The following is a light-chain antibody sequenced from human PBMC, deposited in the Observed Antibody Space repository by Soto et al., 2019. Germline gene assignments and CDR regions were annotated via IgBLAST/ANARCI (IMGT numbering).Light chain of an antibody. Sequence: QSVLTQPPSFSAAPGQKVTISCSGSSSNIGNNYVSWYQQLPGTAPKLLIYDNNKRPSGIPDRFSGSKSGTSATLGITGLQTGDEADYYCGTWDSSLSAVVFGGGTKRTVL. CDR3: GTWDSSLSAVV. J-gene: IGLJ2*01. CDR1: SSNIGNNY. V-gene: IGLV1-51*01. CDR2: DNN.